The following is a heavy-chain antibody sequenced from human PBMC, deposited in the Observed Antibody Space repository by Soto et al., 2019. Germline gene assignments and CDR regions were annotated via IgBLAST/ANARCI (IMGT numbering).Heavy chain of an antibody. J-gene: IGHJ3*02. CDR3: ARASYCIKKRGYSGYDAFDI. CDR1: GFTFSSYA. Sequence: GGSLRLSCAASGFTFSSYAMHWVRQAPGKGLEWVAVISYDGSNKYYADSVKGRFTISRDNSKNTPYLQRNSLRAEDTAVYYCARASYCIKKRGYSGYDAFDIWGQGTMVTVSS. V-gene: IGHV3-30-3*01. D-gene: IGHD5-12*01. CDR2: ISYDGSNK.